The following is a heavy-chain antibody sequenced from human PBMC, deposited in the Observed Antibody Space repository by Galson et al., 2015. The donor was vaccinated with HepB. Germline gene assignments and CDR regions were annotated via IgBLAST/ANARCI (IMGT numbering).Heavy chain of an antibody. D-gene: IGHD3-10*01. V-gene: IGHV1-18*04. CDR1: GYTFTSYG. J-gene: IGHJ3*02. CDR3: ARVIPRYYGSGSQGPFDAFDI. Sequence: SVKVSCKASGYTFTSYGISWVRQAPGQGLEWMGWISAYNGNANYAQKLQGRVTMTTDTSTSTAYMELRSLRSDDTAVYYCARVIPRYYGSGSQGPFDAFDIWGQGTMVTVSS. CDR2: ISAYNGNA.